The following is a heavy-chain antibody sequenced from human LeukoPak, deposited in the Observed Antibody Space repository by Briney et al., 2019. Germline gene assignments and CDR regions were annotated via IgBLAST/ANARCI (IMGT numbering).Heavy chain of an antibody. Sequence: GGSLRLSCAASGFTFSDYSMNWVRQAPGKGLEDLSYINSDGKTTWYADSVKGRFTISRDNSKNTLYPQMNSLRAEDTAVYYCARDGYYGSGNLYYFDYWGQGTLVTVSS. V-gene: IGHV3-48*01. CDR2: INSDGKTT. D-gene: IGHD3-10*01. CDR1: GFTFSDYS. CDR3: ARDGYYGSGNLYYFDY. J-gene: IGHJ4*02.